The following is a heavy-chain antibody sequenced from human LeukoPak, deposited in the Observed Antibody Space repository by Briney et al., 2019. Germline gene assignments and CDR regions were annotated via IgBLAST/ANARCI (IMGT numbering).Heavy chain of an antibody. D-gene: IGHD3-9*01. CDR1: GFTFSSYG. CDR2: ISGSGGST. Sequence: GGSLRLSCAASGFTFSSYGMSWVRQAPGKGLEWVSAISGSGGSTYYADSVKGRFTISRDNSRNTLYVQMNSLTAEDTAVYYCARAVHYDILTGMNNWFDPWGQGTLVTVSS. CDR3: ARAVHYDILTGMNNWFDP. J-gene: IGHJ5*02. V-gene: IGHV3-23*01.